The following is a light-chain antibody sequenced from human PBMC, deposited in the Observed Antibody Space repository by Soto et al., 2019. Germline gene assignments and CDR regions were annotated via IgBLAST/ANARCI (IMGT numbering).Light chain of an antibody. V-gene: IGLV2-8*01. Sequence: QSALTQPPSASGSPGQSVTISCTGTSSDVGAYNFVSWYQQLPGKAPKLMIYHVTKRPSGVPDRFSGSKSGNTASLTVSGLQAEDEADYYCSSYAGSIAIYDFGTGTKVTVL. CDR2: HVT. CDR1: SSDVGAYNF. J-gene: IGLJ1*01. CDR3: SSYAGSIAIYD.